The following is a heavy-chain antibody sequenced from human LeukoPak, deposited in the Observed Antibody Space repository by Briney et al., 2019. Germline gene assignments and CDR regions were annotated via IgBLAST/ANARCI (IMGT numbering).Heavy chain of an antibody. CDR2: IYYSGST. CDR3: ARVLRFLEWLPYYYGMDV. CDR1: GGSISSGSYY. V-gene: IGHV4-31*03. J-gene: IGHJ6*02. Sequence: SETLSLTCTVSGGSISSGSYYWSWIRQHPGKGLEWIGYIYYSGSTYYNPSLKSRVTISVDTSKNQFSLKLSSVTAADTAVYYCARVLRFLEWLPYYYGMDVWGQGTTVTVSS. D-gene: IGHD3-3*01.